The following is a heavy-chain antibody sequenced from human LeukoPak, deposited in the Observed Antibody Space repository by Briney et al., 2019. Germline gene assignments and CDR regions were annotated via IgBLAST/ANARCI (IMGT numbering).Heavy chain of an antibody. J-gene: IGHJ4*02. CDR3: ARHRIAGDVYFDY. D-gene: IGHD5-24*01. CDR2: IHHSGST. Sequence: PSETLSLTCIVSGYSISSGYYWGWIRQPPGKGLEWIGNIHHSGSTYYNPSLKSRVTTSGDTSKNQFSLKLSSVTAADTAMYYCARHRIAGDVYFDYWGQGALVTVSS. V-gene: IGHV4-38-2*02. CDR1: GYSISSGYY.